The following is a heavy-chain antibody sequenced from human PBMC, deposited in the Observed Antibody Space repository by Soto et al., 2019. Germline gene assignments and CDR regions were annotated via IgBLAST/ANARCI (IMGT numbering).Heavy chain of an antibody. Sequence: PGGSLRLSYAASGFTFSSYGMHWVRQAPGKGLEWVAVISYDGSNKYYADSVKGRFTISRDNSKNTLYLQMNSLRAEDTAVYYCAKDGYDFWSLPPTNWFDPWGQGTLVTVSS. J-gene: IGHJ5*02. V-gene: IGHV3-30*18. CDR2: ISYDGSNK. CDR3: AKDGYDFWSLPPTNWFDP. D-gene: IGHD3-3*01. CDR1: GFTFSSYG.